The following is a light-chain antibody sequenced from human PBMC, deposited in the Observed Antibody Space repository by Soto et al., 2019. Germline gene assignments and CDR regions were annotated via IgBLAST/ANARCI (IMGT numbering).Light chain of an antibody. CDR2: GAS. CDR3: QQYGSSPSIT. Sequence: EMLWTQSPCTLSLSPGERATLSCRASQSVSSSYLAWYQKKPGQAPRLLIYGASSRATGIPDRFSGSGSGTDLTLTISRLEPEDFAVYYCQQYGSSPSITFGQGTRLEIK. CDR1: QSVSSSY. J-gene: IGKJ5*01. V-gene: IGKV3-20*01.